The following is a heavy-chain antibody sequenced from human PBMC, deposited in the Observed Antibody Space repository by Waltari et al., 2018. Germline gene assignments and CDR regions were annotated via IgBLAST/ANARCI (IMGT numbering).Heavy chain of an antibody. Sequence: QVQLQESGPGLVKPSETLSLTCTVSGGSISSYYWSWIRQPAGKGLEWIGRIYTSGSPNYNPSLKSRVTITRNTSISTAYMELSSLRSEDTAVYYCARGLPYSSPYYYGMDVWGQGTTVTVSS. V-gene: IGHV4-4*07. D-gene: IGHD6-13*01. CDR1: GGSISSYY. CDR3: ARGLPYSSPYYYGMDV. J-gene: IGHJ6*02. CDR2: IYTSGSP.